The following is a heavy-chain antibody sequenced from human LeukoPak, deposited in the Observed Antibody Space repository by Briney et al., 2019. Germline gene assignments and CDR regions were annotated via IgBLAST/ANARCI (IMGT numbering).Heavy chain of an antibody. V-gene: IGHV3-30*04. CDR3: ARDYYDSSGYYSAGD. Sequence: PGGSLRLSCAASGFTFSSYAMHWVRQAPGKGLECVAVILYDGSNKYYADSVKGRFTISRDNSKNTLYLQMNSLRAEDTAVYYCARDYYDSSGYYSAGDWGQGTLVTVSS. CDR2: ILYDGSNK. J-gene: IGHJ4*02. CDR1: GFTFSSYA. D-gene: IGHD3-22*01.